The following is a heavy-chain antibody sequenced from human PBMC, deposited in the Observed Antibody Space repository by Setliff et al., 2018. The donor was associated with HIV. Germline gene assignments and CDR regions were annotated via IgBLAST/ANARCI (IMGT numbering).Heavy chain of an antibody. CDR3: AREAYGSGSYPSFGLDY. CDR2: INQSENT. Sequence: SSETLSLTCTVYGGSFSGYYWSWIRQPPGMGLEWIGEINQSENTNYNPSLKSRVTISVDTSKNQFSLKLSSVTAADTAVYYCAREAYGSGSYPSFGLDYWGQGTLVTVSS. V-gene: IGHV4-34*01. J-gene: IGHJ4*02. CDR1: GGSFSGYY. D-gene: IGHD3-10*01.